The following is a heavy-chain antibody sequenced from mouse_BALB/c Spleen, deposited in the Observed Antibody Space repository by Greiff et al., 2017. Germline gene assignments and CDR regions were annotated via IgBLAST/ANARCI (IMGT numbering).Heavy chain of an antibody. J-gene: IGHJ4*01. CDR2: INPSNGGT. CDR1: GYTFTSYY. CDR3: TRKGTHYYAMDY. Sequence: VKLQESGAELVKPGASVKLSCKASGYTFTSYYMYWVKQRPGQGLEWIGEINPSNGGTNFNEKFKSKATLTVDKSSSTAYMQLSSLTSEDSAVYYCTRKGTHYYAMDYWGQGTSVTVSS. V-gene: IGHV1S81*02. D-gene: IGHD3-3*01.